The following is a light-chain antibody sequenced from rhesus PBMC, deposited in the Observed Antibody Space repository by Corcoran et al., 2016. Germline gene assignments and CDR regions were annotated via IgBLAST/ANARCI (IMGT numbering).Light chain of an antibody. CDR1: QSISSC. Sequence: DIQMTQSPSSLSASVGDTVTITCRASQSISSCLDWYQQNPGKAPKLLIYKASSLQSGVPARFSDNGIGTDFTLPINSLQPADFATYYCLRYSRSPWTFGQGTKVEIK. J-gene: IGKJ1*01. V-gene: IGKV1-22*01. CDR2: KAS. CDR3: LRYSRSPWT.